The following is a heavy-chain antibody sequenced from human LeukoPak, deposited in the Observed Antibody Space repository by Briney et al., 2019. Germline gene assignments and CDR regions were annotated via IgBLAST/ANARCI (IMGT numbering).Heavy chain of an antibody. V-gene: IGHV3-73*01. CDR2: IRTKTNGYAT. CDR3: VGPPCLRGGYCSTNS. J-gene: IGHJ4*02. CDR1: GFSFSGSG. Sequence: GGSLRLSCAASGFSFSGSGMYWVRQAAGKGLEWVGRIRTKTNGYATTYAASVKGRFTISRDDSKNTAYLQMNSLTAEDTAVYYCVGPPCLRGGYCSTNSWGQGTLVTVDS. D-gene: IGHD2-2*01.